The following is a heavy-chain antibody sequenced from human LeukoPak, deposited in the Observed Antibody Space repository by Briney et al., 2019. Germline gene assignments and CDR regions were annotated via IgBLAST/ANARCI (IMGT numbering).Heavy chain of an antibody. Sequence: SETLSLTCAVSGYSITSSSWWGWIRQPPGKGLEWIGYIYHSGTTYYNPSLQSRATMSVDTSKNQFSLKLSSVTAADTAVYYCARGVVAWFDPWGQGTLVTVSS. CDR2: IYHSGTT. V-gene: IGHV4-28*03. CDR3: ARGVVAWFDP. J-gene: IGHJ5*02. D-gene: IGHD2-21*01. CDR1: GYSITSSSW.